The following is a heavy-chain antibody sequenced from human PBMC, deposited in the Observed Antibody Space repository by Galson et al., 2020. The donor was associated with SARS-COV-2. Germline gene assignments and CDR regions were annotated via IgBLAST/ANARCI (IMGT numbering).Heavy chain of an antibody. CDR3: ARNAPDSTSRYDS. D-gene: IGHD6-13*01. CDR2: IFSNDEK. Sequence: SGPTLVKPTETLTLTCSVSGFSLSNTRMGVSWIRQPPGEALEWLAHIFSNDEKSYRASLKSRLTISKDASKSQVVLTMTNMDPVDTATYYWARNAPDSTSRYDSWGQGTLVTVSS. V-gene: IGHV2-26*01. J-gene: IGHJ5*01. CDR1: GFSLSNTRMG.